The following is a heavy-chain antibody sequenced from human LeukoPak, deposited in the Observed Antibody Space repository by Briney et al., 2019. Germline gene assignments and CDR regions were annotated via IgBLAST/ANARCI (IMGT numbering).Heavy chain of an antibody. CDR1: GFTFSSYV. V-gene: IGHV3-30*18. CDR2: ISYDGSNK. CDR3: AKDPAIVVVTAITLGWFDP. J-gene: IGHJ5*02. Sequence: SGRSLRLSCAASGFTFSSYVMHWVRQAPGKGLEGVAVISYDGSNKYYADSVKGRFTISRDNSKNTLYLQMNSLRAEDTAVYYCAKDPAIVVVTAITLGWFDPWGQGTLVTVSS. D-gene: IGHD2-21*02.